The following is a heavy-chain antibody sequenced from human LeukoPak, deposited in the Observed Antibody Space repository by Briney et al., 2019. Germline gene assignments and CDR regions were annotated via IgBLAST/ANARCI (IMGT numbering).Heavy chain of an antibody. Sequence: GASVKVSCKASGYTFTGYYMHWVRQAPGQRLEWMGWINPNSGGTNYAQKFQGRVTINADESTDTANMELSSLRSEDTAVYYCARALDILVVPGADNWLDPWGQGTLVTVSS. CDR2: INPNSGGT. CDR1: GYTFTGYY. CDR3: ARALDILVVPGADNWLDP. J-gene: IGHJ5*02. V-gene: IGHV1-2*02. D-gene: IGHD2-2*01.